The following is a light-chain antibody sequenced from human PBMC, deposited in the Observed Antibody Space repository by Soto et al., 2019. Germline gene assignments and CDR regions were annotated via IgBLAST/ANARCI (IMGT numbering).Light chain of an antibody. J-gene: IGKJ4*01. CDR3: QQYGRSIT. CDR2: GAS. CDR1: ESVSSRY. Sequence: NVLTQSPGTLSLSPGERATLSCRASESVSSRYLAWYQQKPGQAPRFLIYGASSRATGIPDRFSGSGSGTDFTLTISSLEPEDFAVYYCQQYGRSITFGGGTKVEIE. V-gene: IGKV3-20*01.